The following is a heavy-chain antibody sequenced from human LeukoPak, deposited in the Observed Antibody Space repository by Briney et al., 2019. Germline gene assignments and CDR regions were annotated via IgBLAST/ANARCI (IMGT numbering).Heavy chain of an antibody. D-gene: IGHD1-26*01. Sequence: SVKVSCKASGGTFSSYAISWVRQAPGQGLEWMGRIIPIFGTANYAQKFQGGVTITTDESTSTAYMELSSLRSEDTAVYYCARARSDDYYYYYMDVWGKGTTVTVSS. CDR2: IIPIFGTA. CDR3: ARARSDDYYYYYMDV. J-gene: IGHJ6*03. V-gene: IGHV1-69*05. CDR1: GGTFSSYA.